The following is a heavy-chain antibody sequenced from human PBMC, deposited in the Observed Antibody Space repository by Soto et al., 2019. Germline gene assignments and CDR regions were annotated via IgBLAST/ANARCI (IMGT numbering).Heavy chain of an antibody. CDR3: ARDPVVVVAATTYYYYYGMDV. CDR2: IIPIFGTA. D-gene: IGHD2-15*01. V-gene: IGHV1-69*13. J-gene: IGHJ6*02. CDR1: GGTFSSYA. Sequence: SVKVSCKASGGTFSSYAISWVRQAPGQGLEWMGGIIPIFGTANYAQKFQGRVTITADESTSTAYMELSSLRSEDTAVYYCARDPVVVVAATTYYYYYGMDVWGQGTTVTVSS.